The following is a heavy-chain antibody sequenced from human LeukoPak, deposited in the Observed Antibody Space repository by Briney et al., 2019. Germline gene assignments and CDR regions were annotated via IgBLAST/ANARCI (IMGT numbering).Heavy chain of an antibody. Sequence: GGSLRLSCAASGFTFSSYGMHWVRQAPGKGLEWVAFIRYDGSNKYYADSVKGRFTISRDNSKNTLYLQMNSLRAEDTAVYYCAKGGSGSFVVATIFDYWGQGTLVTVSS. J-gene: IGHJ4*02. D-gene: IGHD2-15*01. CDR1: GFTFSSYG. CDR2: IRYDGSNK. V-gene: IGHV3-30*02. CDR3: AKGGSGSFVVATIFDY.